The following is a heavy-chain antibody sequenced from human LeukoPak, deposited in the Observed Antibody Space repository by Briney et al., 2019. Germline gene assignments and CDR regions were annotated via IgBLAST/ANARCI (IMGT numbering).Heavy chain of an antibody. CDR2: VTGSGASA. Sequence: PGGSLRLSCAGSGFIFSNYAMAWVRQAPGKGLEWVSAVTGSGASAYYADSVKGRFAISRDNSKNTLYLQMNSLRAEDTAVYYCARVGEGAAKDWGQGTLVTVSS. CDR3: ARVGEGAAKD. V-gene: IGHV3-23*01. CDR1: GFIFSNYA. D-gene: IGHD1-26*01. J-gene: IGHJ4*02.